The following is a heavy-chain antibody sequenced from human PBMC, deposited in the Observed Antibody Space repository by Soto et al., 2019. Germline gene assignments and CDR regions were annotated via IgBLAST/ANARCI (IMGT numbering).Heavy chain of an antibody. CDR1: VYTFTSYD. D-gene: IGHD1-26*01. CDR2: MNATSGNT. J-gene: IGHJ4*02. Sequence: QVQLVQSGAEVKKPGASVKVSCKASVYTFTSYDINWVRHATGQGLEWMGGMNATSGNTGHAQKFQGRVTMTRNTSISTAYMELSSLRSEDRAVYYCARVGGSYQLDYWGQGTLVTVSS. CDR3: ARVGGSYQLDY. V-gene: IGHV1-8*01.